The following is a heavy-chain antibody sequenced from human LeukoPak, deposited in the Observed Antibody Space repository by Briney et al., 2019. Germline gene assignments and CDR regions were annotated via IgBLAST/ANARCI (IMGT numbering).Heavy chain of an antibody. V-gene: IGHV4-59*01. J-gene: IGHJ3*02. CDR3: ASSKYYYDSSGYYSGAFDI. Sequence: SETLSLTCTVSGGSISSYYWSWIRQPPGKGLKWIGYIYYSGSTNYNPSLKSRVTISVDTSKNQFSLKLSSVTAADTAVYYCASSKYYYDSSGYYSGAFDIWGQGTMVTVSS. D-gene: IGHD3-22*01. CDR1: GGSISSYY. CDR2: IYYSGST.